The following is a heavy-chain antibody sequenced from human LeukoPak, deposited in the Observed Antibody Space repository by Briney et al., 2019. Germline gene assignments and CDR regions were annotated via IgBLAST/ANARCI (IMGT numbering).Heavy chain of an antibody. CDR2: IYYSGST. D-gene: IGHD6-19*01. Sequence: SETLSLTCTVSGGSISSGGYYWSWIRQHPGKGLEWIGYIYYSGSTNYNPSLKSRVTISVDTSKNQFSLKLSSVTAADTAVYYCARGPSGWFQKAFDYWGQGTLVTVSS. J-gene: IGHJ4*02. V-gene: IGHV4-31*03. CDR1: GGSISSGGYY. CDR3: ARGPSGWFQKAFDY.